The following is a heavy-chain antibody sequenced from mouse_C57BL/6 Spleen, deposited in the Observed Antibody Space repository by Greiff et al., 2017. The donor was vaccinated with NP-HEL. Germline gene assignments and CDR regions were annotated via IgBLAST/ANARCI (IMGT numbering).Heavy chain of an antibody. J-gene: IGHJ1*03. CDR2: IDPSDSYT. CDR1: GYTFTSYW. Sequence: VQLQQPGAELVRPGTSVKLSCKASGYTFTSYWMHWVKQRPGQGLEWIGVIDPSDSYTNYNQKFKGKATLTVDTSSSTAYMQLSSLTSEDSAVYDCARSKLRSIYWYFDVWGTGTTVTVSS. D-gene: IGHD1-1*01. V-gene: IGHV1-59*01. CDR3: ARSKLRSIYWYFDV.